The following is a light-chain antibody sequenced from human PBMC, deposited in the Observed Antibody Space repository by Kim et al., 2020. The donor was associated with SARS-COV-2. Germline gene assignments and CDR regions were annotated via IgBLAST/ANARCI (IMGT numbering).Light chain of an antibody. CDR2: DNN. CDR3: QSYDASLRPSRV. CDR1: SSNIGAGYD. Sequence: VTISCTGSSSNIGAGYDVHWYQQLTGTAPKLLISDNNNRPSGVPDRFSGSKSGTSASLAITGLQDDDEGDYYCQSYDASLRPSRVFGGGTQLTVL. V-gene: IGLV1-40*01. J-gene: IGLJ3*02.